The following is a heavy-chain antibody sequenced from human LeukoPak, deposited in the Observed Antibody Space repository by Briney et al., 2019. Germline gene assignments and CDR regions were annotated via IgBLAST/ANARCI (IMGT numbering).Heavy chain of an antibody. J-gene: IGHJ4*02. CDR2: IKQEGSEK. Sequence: GGSLRLSCAASGFTFSSYWLSWVRQAPGKGLEWVANIKQEGSEKYYVDSVKGRFNISRDNDNISLYVQINSLRAGDTAVYYCARVKSRGWDDYWGQGTLVTVSS. CDR3: ARVKSRGWDDY. CDR1: GFTFSSYW. D-gene: IGHD5-12*01. V-gene: IGHV3-7*01.